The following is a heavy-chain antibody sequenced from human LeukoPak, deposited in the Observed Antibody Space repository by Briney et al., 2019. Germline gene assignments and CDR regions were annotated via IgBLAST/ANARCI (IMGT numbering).Heavy chain of an antibody. V-gene: IGHV3-23*01. CDR2: ISGSSDTT. CDR3: ARYDSGSTFNYYYGMDV. D-gene: IGHD1-26*01. J-gene: IGHJ6*02. Sequence: PGGSLRLSCAASGFNFDSYAMSWVRQAPGKGLEWVSGISGSSDTTDYADSVKGRFTVSRDNSKYTLYLQMNSLRAEDTAVYYCARYDSGSTFNYYYGMDVWGQGTTVTVSS. CDR1: GFNFDSYA.